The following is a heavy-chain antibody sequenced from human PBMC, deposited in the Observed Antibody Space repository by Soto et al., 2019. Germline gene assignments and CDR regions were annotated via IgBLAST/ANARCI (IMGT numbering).Heavy chain of an antibody. D-gene: IGHD6-13*01. CDR3: ARDPGGSSSWIVHFQH. J-gene: IGHJ1*01. CDR2: ISSSSSTI. Sequence: GGSLRLSCAASGFTFSSYSMNWVRQAPGKGLEWVSYISSSSSTIYYADSVKGRFTISRDNAKNSLYLQMNSLRAEDTAVYYCARDPGGSSSWIVHFQHWGQGTLVTVSS. V-gene: IGHV3-48*01. CDR1: GFTFSSYS.